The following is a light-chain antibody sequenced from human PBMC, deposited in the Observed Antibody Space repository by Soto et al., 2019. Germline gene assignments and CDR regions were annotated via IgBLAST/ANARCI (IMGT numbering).Light chain of an antibody. CDR2: EVN. V-gene: IGLV2-14*01. CDR1: SSDVGDYNY. CDR3: SSYTSRSTRV. Sequence: QSALTQPASVSGSPGESNTISCTGTSSDVGDYNYVSWYQQHPGKAPKLMIYEVNNRPSGVSNRFSGSKSGNTASLTISGLQAEDEADYYCSSYTSRSTRVFGTGTKVTVL. J-gene: IGLJ1*01.